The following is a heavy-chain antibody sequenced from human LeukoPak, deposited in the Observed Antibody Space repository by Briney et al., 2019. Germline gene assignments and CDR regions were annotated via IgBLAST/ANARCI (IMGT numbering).Heavy chain of an antibody. CDR1: GFTFSSYG. CDR3: AKESRFPSFDI. V-gene: IGHV3-30*18. CDR2: ISADGKTK. J-gene: IGHJ3*02. Sequence: PGGSLRLSCAASGFTFSSYGIHWVRQAPGKGLGWVAVISADGKTKYYTDSVKGRFTISRDDSQNSLDLQMDSLRDEDTAVYYCAKESRFPSFDIWGQGTMVTVSS. D-gene: IGHD2-21*01.